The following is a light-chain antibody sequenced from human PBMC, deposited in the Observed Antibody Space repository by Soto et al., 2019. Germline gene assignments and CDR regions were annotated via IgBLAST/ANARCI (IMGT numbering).Light chain of an antibody. J-gene: IGKJ3*01. V-gene: IGKV1-9*01. CDR2: SAS. CDR1: QAIGSY. CDR3: XXXXSYPRT. Sequence: IQLTQSPSSLSASVGDTVTITCRASQAIGSYFAWYQQRPGTAPKLLIYSASTLHSGVPSRFSGSGSGTDFTLTXSSLXPXXXAXXXXXXXXSYPRTFGPGTTVEI.